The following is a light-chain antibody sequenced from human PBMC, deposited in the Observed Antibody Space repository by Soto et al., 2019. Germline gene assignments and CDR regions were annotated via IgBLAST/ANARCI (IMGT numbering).Light chain of an antibody. CDR2: AAS. CDR1: QGISNY. Sequence: DIQMTQSPSSLSAAVGDRVSITCRASQGISNYLAWYQQKPGKVPKLLIYAASTLQSGVPSRFSGSGSGTDFTLTISSLQPEDVATYCCQKYNSAPWTFGQGTKVDFK. J-gene: IGKJ1*01. CDR3: QKYNSAPWT. V-gene: IGKV1-27*01.